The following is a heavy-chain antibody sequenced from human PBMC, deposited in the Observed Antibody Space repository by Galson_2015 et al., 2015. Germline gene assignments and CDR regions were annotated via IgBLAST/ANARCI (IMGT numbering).Heavy chain of an antibody. CDR3: ARNGDYALDS. D-gene: IGHD4-17*01. CDR1: GCSIINGHW. Sequence: SEPLSLTCAASGCSIINGHWWSWVRQSPGKGLEWIGEIERKEGTTYNPSLRGRAHISVDTSKNPLALSLTSVTAADTALYSCARNGDYALDSWGQGTLGTVSS. J-gene: IGHJ4*02. CDR2: IERKEGT. V-gene: IGHV4-4*02.